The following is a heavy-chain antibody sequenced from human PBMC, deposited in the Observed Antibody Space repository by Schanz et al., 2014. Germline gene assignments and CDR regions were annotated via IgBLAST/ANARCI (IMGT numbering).Heavy chain of an antibody. CDR1: GFTFSAYG. D-gene: IGHD4-17*01. J-gene: IGHJ3*02. CDR2: IWYDGNNK. CDR3: AKDPHRDYGGKPQAFDI. Sequence: QVQLVESGGGVVKPGRSLRLSCAASGFTFSAYGMHWVRQAPGKGLEWVAVIWYDGNNKYYADSVKGRFTISRDNSKNTLYLQMNSLRAEDTALYYCAKDPHRDYGGKPQAFDIWGQGTMVTVSS. V-gene: IGHV3-33*06.